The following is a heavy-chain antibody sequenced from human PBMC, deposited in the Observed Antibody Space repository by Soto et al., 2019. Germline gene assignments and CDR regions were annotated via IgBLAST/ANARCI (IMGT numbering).Heavy chain of an antibody. Sequence: SETLSLTCTVSGGSISSGGYYWSWIRQHPGKGLEWIGYIYYSGSTYYNPSLKSRVTISVDTSKNQFSLKLSSVTAADTAVYYCARHNYHSSGPSAYWGQGNLVTVSS. D-gene: IGHD3-22*01. J-gene: IGHJ4*02. CDR1: GGSISSGGYY. V-gene: IGHV4-31*03. CDR3: ARHNYHSSGPSAY. CDR2: IYYSGST.